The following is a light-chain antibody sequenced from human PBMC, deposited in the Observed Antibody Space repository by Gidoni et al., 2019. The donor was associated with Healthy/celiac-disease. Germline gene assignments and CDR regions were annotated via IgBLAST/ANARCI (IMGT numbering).Light chain of an antibody. Sequence: DIQMTQSPSSLSASVGDRVTITCRASQSISSYLNWYQQKPGKAPKLLIYAASSLQSGVPSRFSGSGSGTDVTLTSRSMQPEDFATYYCQQSYSTTSITFGQGTRLEIK. CDR3: QQSYSTTSIT. CDR1: QSISSY. V-gene: IGKV1-39*01. J-gene: IGKJ5*01. CDR2: AAS.